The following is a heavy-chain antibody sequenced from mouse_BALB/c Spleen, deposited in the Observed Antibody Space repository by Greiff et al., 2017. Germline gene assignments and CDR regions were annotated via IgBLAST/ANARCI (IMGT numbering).Heavy chain of an antibody. CDR2: ISSGGST. Sequence: EVQVVESGGGLVKPGGSLKLSCAASGFTFSSYAMSWVRQTPEKRLEWVASISSGGSTYYPDSVKGRFTISRDNARNILYLQMSSLRSEDTAMYYCARRDYEDAMDYWGQGTSVTVSS. CDR3: ARRDYEDAMDY. J-gene: IGHJ4*01. CDR1: GFTFSSYA. D-gene: IGHD1-1*01. V-gene: IGHV5-6-5*01.